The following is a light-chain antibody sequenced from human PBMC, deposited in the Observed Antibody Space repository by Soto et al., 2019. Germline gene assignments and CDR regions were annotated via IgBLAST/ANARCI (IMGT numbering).Light chain of an antibody. CDR2: DVN. V-gene: IGLV2-11*01. Sequence: QSALTQPRSVSGSPGQSVTISCTGTSSDVGGYNYVSWYQQHPGKAPKHMIYDVNKRPSGVPDRFSGSKSGNTASLTISGLQAEDEADYYCCSYAGSYVFGTGTKVTVL. CDR3: CSYAGSYV. CDR1: SSDVGGYNY. J-gene: IGLJ1*01.